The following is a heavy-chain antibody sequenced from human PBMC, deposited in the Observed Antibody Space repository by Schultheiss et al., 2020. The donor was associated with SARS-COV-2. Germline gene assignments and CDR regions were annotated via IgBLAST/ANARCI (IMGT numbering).Heavy chain of an antibody. CDR1: GFSVSSSY. CDR2: IWYDGSNK. Sequence: GGSLRLSCAASGFSVSSSYMIWVRQAPGKGLEWVAVIWYDGSNKYYADSVKGRFTISRDNSKNTLYLQMNSLRAEDTAVYYCARRAVAGTVDYWGQGTLVTVSS. V-gene: IGHV3-33*08. D-gene: IGHD6-19*01. J-gene: IGHJ4*02. CDR3: ARRAVAGTVDY.